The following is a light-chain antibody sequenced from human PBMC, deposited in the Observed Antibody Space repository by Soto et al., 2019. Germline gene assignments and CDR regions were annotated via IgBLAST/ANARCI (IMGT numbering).Light chain of an antibody. CDR2: RDN. J-gene: IGLJ1*01. CDR1: NLGGKN. V-gene: IGLV3-9*01. CDR3: QVWDSNSPI. Sequence: SYELTQPLSVSLALGQRANITCGGNNLGGKNVHWYQLRPGQAPVLVIYRDNNRPSGIPERFSGSNSGNTATLTISRAEAGDESDYFCQVWDSNSPIFGTGTKLTVL.